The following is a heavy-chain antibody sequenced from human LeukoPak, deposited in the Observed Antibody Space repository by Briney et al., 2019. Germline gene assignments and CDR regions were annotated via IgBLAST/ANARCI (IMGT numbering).Heavy chain of an antibody. J-gene: IGHJ4*02. Sequence: SETLSLTCSVSGGSISDNSWSWIRRPPGKGLEWIGHIHYTGSTDYNPSLKSRVTISLDTPKNQFSLKLSSVTAADTAVYYCARGDVVVPAAIQPFDYWGQGTLVTVSS. CDR3: ARGDVVVPAAIQPFDY. CDR1: GGSISDNS. V-gene: IGHV4-59*12. CDR2: IHYTGST. D-gene: IGHD2-2*01.